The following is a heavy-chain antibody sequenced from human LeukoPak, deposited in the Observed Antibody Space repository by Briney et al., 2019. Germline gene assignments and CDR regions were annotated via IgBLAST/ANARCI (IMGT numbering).Heavy chain of an antibody. CDR3: AKDGDTVSGTYYFDMDV. CDR1: GFTFSSYW. CDR2: ISGSGGST. V-gene: IGHV3-23*01. Sequence: PGGSLRLSCAASGFTFSSYWMSWVRQAPGKGLEWVSAISGSGGSTYYAGSVKGRFTISRDNSRNTLYLQMNSLRAEDTALYYCAKDGDTVSGTYYFDMDVWGKGTTVTISS. J-gene: IGHJ6*03. D-gene: IGHD1-26*01.